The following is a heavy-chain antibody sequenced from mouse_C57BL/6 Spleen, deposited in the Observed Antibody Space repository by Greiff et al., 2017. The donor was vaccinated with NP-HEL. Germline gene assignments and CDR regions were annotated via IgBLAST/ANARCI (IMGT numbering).Heavy chain of an antibody. V-gene: IGHV5-16*01. Sequence: EVQLVESEGGLVQPGSSMKLSCTASGFTFSDYYMAWVRQVPEKGLEWVANINYDGSSTYYLDSLKSRFIISRDNAKNILYLQMSSLKSEDTATYYCARAYYGSYYFDYWGQGTTLTVSS. J-gene: IGHJ2*01. CDR3: ARAYYGSYYFDY. CDR2: INYDGSST. D-gene: IGHD2-9*01. CDR1: GFTFSDYY.